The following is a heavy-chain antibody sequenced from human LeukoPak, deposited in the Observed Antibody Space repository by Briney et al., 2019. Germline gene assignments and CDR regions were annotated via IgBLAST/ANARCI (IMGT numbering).Heavy chain of an antibody. CDR3: ARDPYCSSTSCYFYYYYGMDV. CDR1: GYTFTSYG. Sequence: GASVEVSCKASGYTFTSYGISWVRQAPGQGLEWMGWISAYNGNTNYAQKLQGRVTMTADTSTSTAYMELRSLRSDDTAVYYCARDPYCSSTSCYFYYYYGMDVWGQGTTVTVSS. V-gene: IGHV1-18*01. D-gene: IGHD2-2*01. J-gene: IGHJ6*02. CDR2: ISAYNGNT.